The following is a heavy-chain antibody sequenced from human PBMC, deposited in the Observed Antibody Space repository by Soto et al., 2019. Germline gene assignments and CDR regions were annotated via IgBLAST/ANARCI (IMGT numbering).Heavy chain of an antibody. J-gene: IGHJ6*02. Sequence: SVKVSCKASGGTFSSYAIGWVRQAPGQGLEWMGGIIPIFGTANYAQKFQGRVTITADESTSTAYMELSSLRSEDTAVYYCARQDSIQYCSSTSCYTRVAGMDVWGQGTTVTVSS. CDR1: GGTFSSYA. V-gene: IGHV1-69*13. CDR2: IIPIFGTA. CDR3: ARQDSIQYCSSTSCYTRVAGMDV. D-gene: IGHD2-2*02.